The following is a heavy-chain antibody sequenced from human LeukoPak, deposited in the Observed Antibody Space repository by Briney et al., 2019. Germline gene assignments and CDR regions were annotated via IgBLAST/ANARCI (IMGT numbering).Heavy chain of an antibody. J-gene: IGHJ6*03. D-gene: IGHD3-22*01. Sequence: PSETLSLTCTVSGGSISSGSYYWGWIRQPPGKGLEWIGTIYYSGSTYYNPSLKSRVTISVDTSKNQFSLKLSSVTAADTAVYYCARHHDSSGYYYLQYYYYMDVWGKGTTVTVSS. CDR2: IYYSGST. V-gene: IGHV4-39*01. CDR1: GGSISSGSYY. CDR3: ARHHDSSGYYYLQYYYYMDV.